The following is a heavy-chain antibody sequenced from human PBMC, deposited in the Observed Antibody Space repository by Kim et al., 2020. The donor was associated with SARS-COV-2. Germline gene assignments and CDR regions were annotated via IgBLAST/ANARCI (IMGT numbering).Heavy chain of an antibody. Sequence: YSPSFHGQVTISAYKSISTAYLQWSSLKASDTAMYFCVRLPAAAGYYFDYWGQGTLVTVSS. J-gene: IGHJ4*02. D-gene: IGHD6-13*01. CDR3: VRLPAAAGYYFDY. V-gene: IGHV5-51*01.